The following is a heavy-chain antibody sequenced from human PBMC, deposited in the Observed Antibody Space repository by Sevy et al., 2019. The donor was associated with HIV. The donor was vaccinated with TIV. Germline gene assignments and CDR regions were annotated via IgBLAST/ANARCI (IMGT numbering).Heavy chain of an antibody. D-gene: IGHD2-21*01. V-gene: IGHV1-18*01. CDR1: RRNFIQNV. CDR3: ASGDFCCDF. Sequence: ASVKVSCTVSRRNFIQNVIYWVRQAPGQGLEWMGSLTPYSGYTQFAQKFQDRFTMTAHAATTTAHMELRGLTSDDTAIYYCASGDFCCDFWGRGSVVTVSS. J-gene: IGHJ4*02. CDR2: LTPYSGYT.